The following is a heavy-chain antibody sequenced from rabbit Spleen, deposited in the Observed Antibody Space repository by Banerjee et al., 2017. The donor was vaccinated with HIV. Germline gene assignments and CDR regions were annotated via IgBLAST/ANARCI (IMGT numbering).Heavy chain of an antibody. CDR1: GFSISSSYW. D-gene: IGHD6-1*01. CDR2: IDAVIGIT. V-gene: IGHV1S45*01. CDR3: ARDNGSDGYIDVYFGL. Sequence: QEQLEESGGGLVKPGASLTLSCKASGFSISSSYWICWVRQAPGKGLEWIGCIDAVIGITYNANWVNGRYSISRENEQNTVFLKMPSLTAADTATYSCARDNGSDGYIDVYFGLWGPGTLVTVS. J-gene: IGHJ4*01.